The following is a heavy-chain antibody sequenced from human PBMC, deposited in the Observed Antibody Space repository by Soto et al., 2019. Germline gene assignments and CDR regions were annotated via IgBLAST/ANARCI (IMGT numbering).Heavy chain of an antibody. J-gene: IGHJ4*02. CDR2: ITHSGST. V-gene: IGHV4-34*01. Sequence: QVQLKQWGAGLLKPSETLSLTCAVYDGSFSGYYWSWIRQPPGKGLEWIGEITHSGSTNSKPSLKRRVTISVGTSTNSFSLNLTSLPAADTAVYYFARGRPSCSGGSCVVGYFDFWCQGNLVTVSS. CDR3: ARGRPSCSGGSCVVGYFDF. D-gene: IGHD2-15*01. CDR1: DGSFSGYY.